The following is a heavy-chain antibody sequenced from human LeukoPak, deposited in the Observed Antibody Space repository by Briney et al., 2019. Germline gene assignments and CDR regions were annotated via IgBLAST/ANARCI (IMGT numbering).Heavy chain of an antibody. V-gene: IGHV3-21*04. Sequence: GGSLRLSCAASGFTFNTYSMNWVRQAPGEGLEWVSSISPTSGHIYYADSVKGRFTISRDNSKNTLYLQMNSLRAEDTAVYYCAKDLRYDFWSGYLDYWGQGTLVTVSS. CDR3: AKDLRYDFWSGYLDY. D-gene: IGHD3-3*01. CDR2: ISPTSGHI. CDR1: GFTFNTYS. J-gene: IGHJ4*02.